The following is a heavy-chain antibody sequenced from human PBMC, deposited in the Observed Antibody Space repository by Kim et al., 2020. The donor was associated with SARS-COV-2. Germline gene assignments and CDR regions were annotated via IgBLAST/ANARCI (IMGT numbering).Heavy chain of an antibody. CDR2: SEK. D-gene: IGHD6-19*01. V-gene: IGHV3-7*01. Sequence: SEKYCVDSVKVRFTISRDNANNSLFLQMNSLRAEDTAVYYCARSLSGSGSYWGQGTPVTVSS. CDR3: ARSLSGSGSY. J-gene: IGHJ4*02.